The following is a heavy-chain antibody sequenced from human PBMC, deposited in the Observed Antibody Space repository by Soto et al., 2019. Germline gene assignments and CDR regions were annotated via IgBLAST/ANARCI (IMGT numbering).Heavy chain of an antibody. CDR2: IYYSGST. Sequence: QVQLQESGPGLVKPSQTLSLTCTVSGGSVSSGGYYWSWIRQHPGKGLEWIGYIYYSGSTHYNPSLKSRVTISVDTSKNQLSLKLSSVTAADTAVYYCARENCGVTTCGLDHWGQGTLVTVSS. D-gene: IGHD2-21*01. J-gene: IGHJ4*02. CDR3: ARENCGVTTCGLDH. V-gene: IGHV4-31*03. CDR1: GGSVSSGGYY.